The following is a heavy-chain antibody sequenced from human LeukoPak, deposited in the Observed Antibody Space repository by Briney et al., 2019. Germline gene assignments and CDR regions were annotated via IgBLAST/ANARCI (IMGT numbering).Heavy chain of an antibody. CDR2: IYYSGST. CDR1: GGSISSYY. V-gene: IGHV4-59*01. CDR3: ARMRYSSGWYAV. Sequence: PSETLSLTCTVSGGSISSYYWSWIRQPPGKGLEWIGYIYYSGSTNYNPSLKSRVTISVDTSKNQFSLKLSSVTAADAAVYYCARMRYSSGWYAVWGQGTLVTVSS. J-gene: IGHJ4*02. D-gene: IGHD6-19*01.